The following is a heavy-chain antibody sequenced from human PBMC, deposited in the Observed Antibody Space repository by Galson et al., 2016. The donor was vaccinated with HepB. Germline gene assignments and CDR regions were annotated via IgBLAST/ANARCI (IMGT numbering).Heavy chain of an antibody. CDR1: GYAFAGYW. CDR3: VIVVVVAAGTFYLDY. CDR2: IYPDDSGT. D-gene: IGHD2-15*01. V-gene: IGHV5-51*03. J-gene: IGHJ4*02. Sequence: QSGAEVKKPGESLKISCEGSGYAFAGYWIGWVRQMPGEGLEWMGIIYPDDSGTRYSPSFLGQVTFSVYKSISTAYLQWSSLKASDTAMYYCVIVVVVAAGTFYLDYWGQGTLVTVSS.